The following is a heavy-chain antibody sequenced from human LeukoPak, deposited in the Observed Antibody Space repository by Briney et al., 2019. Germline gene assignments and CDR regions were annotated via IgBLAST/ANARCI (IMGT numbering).Heavy chain of an antibody. CDR3: ARGYDSSGSGLDH. D-gene: IGHD3-22*01. Sequence: PGGSLRLSCAASGFTFSSYGMSWVRQAPGKGLEWVSGINWNGGSTGYADSVKGRFTTSRDNAKNSLYLQMNSLRAEDTALYHCARGYDSSGSGLDHWGQGTLVTVSS. V-gene: IGHV3-20*01. J-gene: IGHJ4*02. CDR2: INWNGGST. CDR1: GFTFSSYG.